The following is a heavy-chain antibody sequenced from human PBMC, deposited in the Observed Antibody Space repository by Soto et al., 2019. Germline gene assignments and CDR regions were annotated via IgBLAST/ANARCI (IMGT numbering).Heavy chain of an antibody. CDR2: ISSTGGHT. CDR3: AKGLLMIREGPDSFNI. V-gene: IGHV3-23*01. D-gene: IGHD3-10*01. CDR1: GGTCMNFG. J-gene: IGHJ3*02. Sequence: PVGLMRLSCGAAGGTCMNFGRTWVRQGPGKGLEWVSAISSTGGHTYYADSVKGRFTISRDNSKNTLYLQMNSLRAEDTATYFCAKGLLMIREGPDSFNIWGRGTMVTVSS.